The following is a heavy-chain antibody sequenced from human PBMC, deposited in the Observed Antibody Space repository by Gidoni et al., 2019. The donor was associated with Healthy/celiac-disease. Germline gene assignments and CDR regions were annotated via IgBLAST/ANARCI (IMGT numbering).Heavy chain of an antibody. CDR3: ASPSGRFVLPSGPFDY. J-gene: IGHJ4*02. V-gene: IGHV4-39*01. Sequence: QLQLQESGPGLVKPSETLSLTCTVSGGSISSSSYYWGWIRQPPGKGLEWIGSIYYSGSTYYNPSLKSRVTISVDTSKNQFSLKLSSVTAADTAVYYCASPSGRFVLPSGPFDYWGQGTLVTVSS. D-gene: IGHD3-10*01. CDR1: GGSISSSSYY. CDR2: IYYSGST.